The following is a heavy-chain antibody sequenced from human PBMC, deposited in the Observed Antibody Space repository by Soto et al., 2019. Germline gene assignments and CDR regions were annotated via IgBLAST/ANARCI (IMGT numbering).Heavy chain of an antibody. D-gene: IGHD2-8*01. CDR2: ISSSSSYI. J-gene: IGHJ6*01. V-gene: IGHV3-21*06. CDR1: VWSCISST. CDR3: ARDIREMSAVWGQPTQVNVYYG. Sequence: WWCXRLSCTLCVWSCISSTVTVFRQGPGKGRELVSSISSSSSYIYFADSLKGRFNISRYNAKNSLYLQMNSLRAEDTAVYYCARDIREMSAVWGQPTQVNVYYG.